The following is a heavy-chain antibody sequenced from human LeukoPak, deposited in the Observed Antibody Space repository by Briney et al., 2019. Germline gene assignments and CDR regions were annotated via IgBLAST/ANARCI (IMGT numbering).Heavy chain of an antibody. Sequence: SQTLSLTCATSGDSVPSNSATWTWIRQSPSRGLEWLGGTYFRSKWYNDSAESVKSRISINPDTSKNQFSLQLSSVTPEDTAVYYCARGLLVGHPYYCAMDVWGQGTTVSVSS. CDR3: ARGLLVGHPYYCAMDV. CDR2: TYFRSKWYN. CDR1: GDSVPSNSAT. D-gene: IGHD2-8*02. V-gene: IGHV6-1*01. J-gene: IGHJ6*02.